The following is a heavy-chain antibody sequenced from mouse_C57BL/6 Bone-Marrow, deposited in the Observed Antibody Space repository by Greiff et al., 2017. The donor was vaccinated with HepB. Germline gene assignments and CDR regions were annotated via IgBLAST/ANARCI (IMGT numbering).Heavy chain of an antibody. D-gene: IGHD1-3*01. CDR2: IDPSDSYT. CDR3: ARKWLSMDY. Sequence: QVQLQQPGAELVKPGASVKLSCKASGYTFTSYWMQWVKQRPGQGLEWIGEIDPSDSYTNYNQKLKGKATLTVATSSSTAYLPLSSLTSEDSAVYYCARKWLSMDYWGQGTSVTVSS. J-gene: IGHJ4*01. V-gene: IGHV1-50*01. CDR1: GYTFTSYW.